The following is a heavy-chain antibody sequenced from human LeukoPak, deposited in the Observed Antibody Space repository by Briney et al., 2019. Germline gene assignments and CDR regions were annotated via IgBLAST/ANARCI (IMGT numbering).Heavy chain of an antibody. Sequence: SETLSLTCAVYGGSFSGYYWSWIRQPPGEGLEWIGEINHSGSTNYNPSLKSRVTISVDTSKNQFSLKLSSVTAADTAVYYCARGRAADRWGQGTLVTVSS. CDR3: ARGRAADR. CDR1: GGSFSGYY. V-gene: IGHV4-34*01. CDR2: INHSGST. J-gene: IGHJ4*02. D-gene: IGHD6-13*01.